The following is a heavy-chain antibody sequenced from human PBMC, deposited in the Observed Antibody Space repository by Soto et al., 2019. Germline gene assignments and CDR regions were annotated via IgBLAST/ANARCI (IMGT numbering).Heavy chain of an antibody. J-gene: IGHJ6*02. CDR1: GDSISNSKW. V-gene: IGHV4-4*02. CDR2: IDHNGIT. CDR3: VRLNRDYYYCGMDV. Sequence: SETLSLTCAVSGDSISNSKWWTWVRQTPGKGLEWIGKIDHNGITNYNPSLESRVTILKDNSKNQLSLKLSSVTGADSAVYYCVRLNRDYYYCGMDVWGQGATVTVFS.